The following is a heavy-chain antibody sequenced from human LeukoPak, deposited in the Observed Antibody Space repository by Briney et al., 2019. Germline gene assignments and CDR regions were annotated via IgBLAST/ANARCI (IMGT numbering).Heavy chain of an antibody. CDR3: ARGLVQLWFGYYYYYYGMDV. CDR1: GFTFSSYA. CDR2: ISGSGGST. Sequence: PGGSLRLSCAASGFTFSSYAMSWVRQAPGKGLEWVSAISGSGGSTYYADSVKGRFTISRDNSKNTLYLQMNSLRAEDTAVYYCARGLVQLWFGYYYYYYGMDVWGQGTTVTVSS. J-gene: IGHJ6*02. D-gene: IGHD5-18*01. V-gene: IGHV3-23*01.